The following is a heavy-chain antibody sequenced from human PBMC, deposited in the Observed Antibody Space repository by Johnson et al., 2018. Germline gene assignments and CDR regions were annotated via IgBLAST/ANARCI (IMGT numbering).Heavy chain of an antibody. CDR3: ARGDIVVVLAATPFWSI. D-gene: IGHD2-15*01. J-gene: IGHJ3*02. CDR1: GFTFSSYA. Sequence: QVQLVQSGGGLVQPGGSLRLSCAASGFTFSSYAMHWVRQAPGKGLEWVAVISYDGSNKYYADSVKGRFTISRDNSKNTRFLQMNSLRAEDTAVYYWARGDIVVVLAATPFWSIWGQGTMVTVSS. V-gene: IGHV3-30-3*01. CDR2: ISYDGSNK.